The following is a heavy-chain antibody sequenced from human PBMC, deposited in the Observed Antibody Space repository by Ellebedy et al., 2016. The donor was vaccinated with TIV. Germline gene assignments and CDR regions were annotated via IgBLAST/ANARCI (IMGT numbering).Heavy chain of an antibody. CDR3: AKDRTSGDGYWVFDN. CDR2: IVGSGA. D-gene: IGHD5-18*01. V-gene: IGHV3-23*01. J-gene: IGHJ4*02. Sequence: GESLKISCAASGFTFSSYAMTWVRQAPGKGLEWVSGIVGSGAQKYADSVKGRFTISRDNSKSTLDLQMDSLRAEDTAIYFCAKDRTSGDGYWVFDNWGQGTLVSVSS. CDR1: GFTFSSYA.